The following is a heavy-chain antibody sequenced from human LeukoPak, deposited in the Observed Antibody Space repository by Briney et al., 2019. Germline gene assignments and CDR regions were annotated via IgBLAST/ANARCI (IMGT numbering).Heavy chain of an antibody. D-gene: IGHD3-9*01. CDR2: ISGSGGST. V-gene: IGHV3-23*01. CDR1: GFTFSSYA. J-gene: IGHJ5*02. CDR3: AKEGHILTGYYSGSFDP. Sequence: PGGSLRLSCAASGFTFSSYAMSWVRQAPGKGLEWVSAISGSGGSTYYADSVKGRFTISRDDSKNTLYLQMNSLRAEDTAVYYCAKEGHILTGYYSGSFDPWGQGTLVTVSS.